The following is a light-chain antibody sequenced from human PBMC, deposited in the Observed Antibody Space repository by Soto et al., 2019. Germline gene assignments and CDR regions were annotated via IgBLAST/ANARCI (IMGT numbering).Light chain of an antibody. Sequence: DIQMTQSPYSLSASVGDRVTITCQASQNINNYLNWYQQKPGRAPNLLIYAASTLQAGVPSRFRGRWSGTDLTLTISSLQPEDFATYFCQQSNSSPPTFGGGTKVDIK. J-gene: IGKJ4*01. CDR2: AAS. V-gene: IGKV1-39*01. CDR1: QNINNY. CDR3: QQSNSSPPT.